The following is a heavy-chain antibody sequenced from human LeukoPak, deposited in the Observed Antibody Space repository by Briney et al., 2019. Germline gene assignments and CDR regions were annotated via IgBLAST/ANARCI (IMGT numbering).Heavy chain of an antibody. J-gene: IGHJ5*02. V-gene: IGHV3-23*01. CDR1: AFTFTTYT. CDR2: IGGDGGIT. Sequence: GSRRLSCPASAFTFTTYTISCVRQAAGEGLEWGSAIGGDGGITHYADSVKVRFTISRDNSQKMLYLQLSSLRAEDTALYYCERQNGDYGGYNWFDPWGQGTLVTVSS. D-gene: IGHD4-17*01. CDR3: ERQNGDYGGYNWFDP.